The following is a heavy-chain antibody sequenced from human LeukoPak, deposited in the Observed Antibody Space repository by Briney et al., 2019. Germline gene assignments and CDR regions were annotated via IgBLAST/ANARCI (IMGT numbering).Heavy chain of an antibody. J-gene: IGHJ3*02. CDR2: INPDSGGT. Sequence: ASVKVPCRASGYTFTGYYMSWARQAPGQGLEWMGWINPDSGGTHYAQNFQGWVTMTRDTSISTAYMELSRLRSDDTAVYYCARGTLTAPRSAFDIWGQGTMVTVSS. CDR1: GYTFTGYY. V-gene: IGHV1-2*04. D-gene: IGHD1-14*01. CDR3: ARGTLTAPRSAFDI.